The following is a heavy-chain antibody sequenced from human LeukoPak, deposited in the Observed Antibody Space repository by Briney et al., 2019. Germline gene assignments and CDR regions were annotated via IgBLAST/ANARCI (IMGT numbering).Heavy chain of an antibody. D-gene: IGHD3-3*01. Sequence: ASVKVSCKASGYTFTSYAMHWVRQAPGQRLEWMGWINAGNGNTKYSQKFQGRVTITRDISASTAYMELSSLRSEDTAVYYCAREIPPRVFGVVMDAASYYFDYWGQGTLVTVSS. CDR2: INAGNGNT. J-gene: IGHJ4*02. V-gene: IGHV1-3*01. CDR3: AREIPPRVFGVVMDAASYYFDY. CDR1: GYTFTSYA.